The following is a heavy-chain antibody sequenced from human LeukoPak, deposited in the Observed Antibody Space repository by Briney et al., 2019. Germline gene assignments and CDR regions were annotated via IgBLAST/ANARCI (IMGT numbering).Heavy chain of an antibody. Sequence: SRYSMYYADSVRGRFTISRDNTKNSVDLQMNSLRADDTAVYYCTRDVPLSQPGGFDYWGHGSLVTVSS. J-gene: IGHJ4*01. D-gene: IGHD6-13*01. V-gene: IGHV3-21*01. CDR2: SRYSM. CDR3: TRDVPLSQPGGFDY.